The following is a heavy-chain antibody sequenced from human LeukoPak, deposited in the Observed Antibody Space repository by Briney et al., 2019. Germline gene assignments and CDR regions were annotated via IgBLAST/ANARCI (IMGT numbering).Heavy chain of an antibody. CDR2: INPSGGGT. J-gene: IGHJ4*02. Sequence: ASVKVSCKASGYTFNNYYMYWVRQAPGQGLEWLGMINPSGGGTSYAQKFQGRVTMTRDTSTRTVYMEVSSLKPEDTAVYYCARQGAYSSAIGMGYWGQGTLVTVSS. CDR1: GYTFNNYY. CDR3: ARQGAYSSAIGMGY. V-gene: IGHV1-46*02. D-gene: IGHD6-19*01.